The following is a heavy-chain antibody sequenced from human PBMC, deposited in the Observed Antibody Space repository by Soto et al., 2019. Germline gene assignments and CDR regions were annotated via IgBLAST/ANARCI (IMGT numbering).Heavy chain of an antibody. CDR3: AKVGGVQQWLYNDC. CDR2: ISGSGGKT. J-gene: IGHJ4*02. D-gene: IGHD6-19*01. Sequence: EVQLLESGGGLVQPGGSLRLSCAASGFTFSNYAMSWVRQSPGKGLEWVSAISGSGGKTYYADSVIGRFTSSRDTSKNTLYLQMNSLRAADAAVYYCAKVGGVQQWLYNDCWGQGTLVTVSS. V-gene: IGHV3-23*01. CDR1: GFTFSNYA.